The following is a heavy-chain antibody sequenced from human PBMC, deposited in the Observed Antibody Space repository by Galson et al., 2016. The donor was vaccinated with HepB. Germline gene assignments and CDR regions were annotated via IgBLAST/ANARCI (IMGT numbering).Heavy chain of an antibody. Sequence: SETLSLTCTVSGGSISSSTWWSWVRQPPGKGLEWIGDVFHNGNTNYKSSPKSRVTISVGKSKNQFSLNLTSVTAADTAVYYCARRLYCSGGSCYIFDSWGQGTLVTVSS. J-gene: IGHJ4*02. CDR1: GGSISSSTW. CDR3: ARRLYCSGGSCYIFDS. CDR2: VFHNGNT. V-gene: IGHV4-4*02. D-gene: IGHD2-15*01.